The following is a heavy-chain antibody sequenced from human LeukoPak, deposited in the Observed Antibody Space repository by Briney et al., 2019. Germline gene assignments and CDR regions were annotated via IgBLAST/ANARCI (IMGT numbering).Heavy chain of an antibody. CDR3: ARDPGSYRDY. CDR2: ISYDGSNK. CDR1: GFTFSSYA. J-gene: IGHJ4*02. D-gene: IGHD1-26*01. V-gene: IGHV3-30-3*01. Sequence: GGSLRLSYAASGFTFSSYAMHWVRQAPGKGLEWVAVISYDGSNKYYADSVKGRFTISRDNSKNTLYLQMNSLRAEDTAVYYCARDPGSYRDYWGQGTLVTVSS.